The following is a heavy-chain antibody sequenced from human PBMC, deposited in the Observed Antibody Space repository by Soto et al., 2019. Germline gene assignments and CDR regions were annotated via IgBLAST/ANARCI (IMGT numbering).Heavy chain of an antibody. CDR2: IYYSGST. CDR1: GGSISSSSYY. J-gene: IGHJ5*02. CDR3: ARRGSRGYYGSGTWFDP. Sequence: SETLSLTCTVSGGSISSSSYYWGWIRQPPGKGLEWIGSIYYSGSTYYNPSLKSRVTISVDTSKNQFSLKLSSATAADTAVYYCARRGSRGYYGSGTWFDPWGQGTLVTVSS. V-gene: IGHV4-39*01. D-gene: IGHD3-10*01.